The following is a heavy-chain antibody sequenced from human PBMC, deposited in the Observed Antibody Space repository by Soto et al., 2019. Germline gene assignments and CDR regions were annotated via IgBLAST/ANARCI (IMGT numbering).Heavy chain of an antibody. D-gene: IGHD2-15*01. V-gene: IGHV3-33*01. CDR2: IWYDGSNK. CDR3: ARAGYCSGGSCYLFGYFDY. Sequence: GGSLRLSCAASGFTFSSYGMHWVRQAPGKGLEWVAVIWYDGSNKYYADSVKGRFTISRDNSKNTLYLQMNSLRAEDTAVYYCARAGYCSGGSCYLFGYFDYWGQGTLVTVSS. CDR1: GFTFSSYG. J-gene: IGHJ4*02.